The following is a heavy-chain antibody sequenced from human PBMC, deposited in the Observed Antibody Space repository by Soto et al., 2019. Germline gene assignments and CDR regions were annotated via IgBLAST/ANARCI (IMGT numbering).Heavy chain of an antibody. Sequence: PGGSLRLSCAASGFTFDDYAMHWVRQAPGKGLEWVSGISWNSGSIGYADSVKGRFTISRDNAKNSLYLQMNSLRAEDTALYYCAKDNYMSVAATQFDYWGQGTLVTVSS. D-gene: IGHD2-15*01. CDR1: GFTFDDYA. J-gene: IGHJ4*02. V-gene: IGHV3-9*01. CDR3: AKDNYMSVAATQFDY. CDR2: ISWNSGSI.